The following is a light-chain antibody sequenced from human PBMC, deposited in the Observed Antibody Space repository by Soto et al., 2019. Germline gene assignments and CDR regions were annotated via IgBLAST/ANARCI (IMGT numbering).Light chain of an antibody. J-gene: IGKJ1*01. Sequence: DIQMTQSPSTLSASVGDGVTITCRADENISGWLAWYQQKPGKAPKLLIYKASSLESGVPSRVSGSRSGADFTLTISSLQPDDFATYFCLQYLRYPWTFGQGTKVEIK. CDR1: ENISGW. CDR3: LQYLRYPWT. V-gene: IGKV1-5*03. CDR2: KAS.